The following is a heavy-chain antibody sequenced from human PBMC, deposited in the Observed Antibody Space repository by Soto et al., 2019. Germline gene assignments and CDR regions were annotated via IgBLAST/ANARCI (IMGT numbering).Heavy chain of an antibody. CDR3: AVPDIVVVPAAKGGYGMDV. D-gene: IGHD2-2*01. J-gene: IGHJ6*02. Sequence: SETLSLTCTVSGGSISSSSYYWGWIRQPPGKGLEWIGSIYYSGSTYYNPSLKSRATISVDTSKNQLSLKLSSVTAADTAVYYCAVPDIVVVPAAKGGYGMDVWGQGTTVTVSS. CDR2: IYYSGST. CDR1: GGSISSSSYY. V-gene: IGHV4-39*01.